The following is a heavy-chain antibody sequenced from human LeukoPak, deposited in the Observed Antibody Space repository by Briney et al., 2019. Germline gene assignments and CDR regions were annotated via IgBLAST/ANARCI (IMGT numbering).Heavy chain of an antibody. Sequence: SETLSLTCTVSGGSINNYYWSWIRQPPGKGLEWIGYIYYIGSTNYNPSLKSRVTISLDTSKSQFSLKLTSVTPADTAVYYCARGGIVGSRTNWFDPWGQGILVTVSS. CDR3: ARGGIVGSRTNWFDP. J-gene: IGHJ5*02. CDR2: IYYIGST. CDR1: GGSINNYY. D-gene: IGHD1-26*01. V-gene: IGHV4-59*01.